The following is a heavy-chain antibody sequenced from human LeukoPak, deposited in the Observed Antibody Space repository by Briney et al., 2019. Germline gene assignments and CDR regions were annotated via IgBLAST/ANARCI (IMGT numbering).Heavy chain of an antibody. CDR3: ARDGHYGSGDFDP. D-gene: IGHD3-10*01. J-gene: IGHJ5*02. CDR1: GFTFSSYA. Sequence: QPGGSLRLSCAASGFTFSSYAMHWVRQAPGKGLEWVAVISYDGSNKYYADSVKGRFTISRDNSKNTLYLQMNSLRAEDTAVYYCARDGHYGSGDFDPWGQGTLVTVSS. V-gene: IGHV3-30*04. CDR2: ISYDGSNK.